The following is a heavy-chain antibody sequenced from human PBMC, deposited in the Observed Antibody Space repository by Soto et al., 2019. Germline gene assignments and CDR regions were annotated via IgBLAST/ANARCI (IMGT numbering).Heavy chain of an antibody. V-gene: IGHV1-3*01. Sequence: ASVKVSCKASGYTFTSYAMHWVRQAPGQRLEWMGWINAGNGNTKYSQKFQGGVTITRDTSASTAYMELSSLRSEDTAVYYCARDKEYYYDSSGYKLSFDPWGQGTLVTVSS. CDR1: GYTFTSYA. CDR2: INAGNGNT. J-gene: IGHJ5*02. CDR3: ARDKEYYYDSSGYKLSFDP. D-gene: IGHD3-22*01.